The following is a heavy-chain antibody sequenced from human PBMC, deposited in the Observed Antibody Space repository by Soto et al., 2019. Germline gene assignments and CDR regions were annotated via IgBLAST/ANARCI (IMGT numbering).Heavy chain of an antibody. CDR2: IAYDGSNE. J-gene: IGHJ5*02. CDR3: AKDSGNWYNWLDP. CDR1: GFTFSDYG. D-gene: IGHD1-26*01. Sequence: PGRSLRLSCAASGFTFSDYGMHWVRQAPGKGLEWVEVIAYDGSNEDYADAVKGRFTVSRDNSKNTVYLQMNRLRVEDTALYYCAKDSGNWYNWLDPWGQGTLVTVSS. V-gene: IGHV3-30*18.